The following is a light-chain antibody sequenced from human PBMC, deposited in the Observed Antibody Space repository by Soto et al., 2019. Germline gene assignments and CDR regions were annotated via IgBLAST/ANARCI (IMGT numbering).Light chain of an antibody. CDR1: SGHSSYA. CDR3: QTWGTGPAV. Sequence: QPVLTQSPSASASLGASVKLTCTLGSGHSSYAIAWHQQQPEKGPRYLMKLNSDGSHSKGDGIPDRFSGSSSGAERYLTIASLQSEDGADYYCQTWGTGPAVFGGGTQLTVL. J-gene: IGLJ7*01. CDR2: LNSDGSH. V-gene: IGLV4-69*01.